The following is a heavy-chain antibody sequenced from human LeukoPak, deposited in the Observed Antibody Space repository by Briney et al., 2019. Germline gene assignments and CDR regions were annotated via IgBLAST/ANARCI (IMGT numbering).Heavy chain of an antibody. J-gene: IGHJ5*02. CDR1: GYTFTGYY. Sequence: ASVKVSCKASGYTFTGYYTHWVRQAPGQGLEWMGWINPNSCGTNYAQKFQGRVTMTRDTSISTAYMELSRLRSDDTAVYYCARDAVSMVRGVSLGFDPWGQGTLVTVSS. CDR3: ARDAVSMVRGVSLGFDP. CDR2: INPNSCGT. D-gene: IGHD3-10*01. V-gene: IGHV1-2*02.